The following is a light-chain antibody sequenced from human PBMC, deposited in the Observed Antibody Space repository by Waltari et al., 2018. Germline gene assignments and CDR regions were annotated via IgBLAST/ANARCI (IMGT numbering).Light chain of an antibody. CDR3: SSYSSNSLYV. CDR2: DVS. Sequence: QSALTQPASVSGSPGQSITISCTGTTSNVGGYDYVSWYQQYPVKAPKLVIYDVSNRPSGPSNRFSGSKSGNTASLIISGLLAEDEADYYCSSYSSNSLYVFGTGTKVTVL. J-gene: IGLJ1*01. CDR1: TSNVGGYDY. V-gene: IGLV2-14*03.